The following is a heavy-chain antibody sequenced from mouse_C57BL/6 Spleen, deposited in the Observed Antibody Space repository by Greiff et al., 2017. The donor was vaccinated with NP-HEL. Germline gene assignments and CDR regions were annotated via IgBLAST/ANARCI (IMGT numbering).Heavy chain of an antibody. V-gene: IGHV1-63*01. J-gene: IGHJ3*01. CDR2: IYPGGGYT. D-gene: IGHD2-4*01. CDR3: ARRSDYDYDEGGFAY. CDR1: GYTFTNYW. Sequence: QVQLQQSGAELVRPGTSVKMSCKASGYTFTNYWIGWAKQRPGHGLEWIGDIYPGGGYTNYNEKFKGKATLTADKSSSTAYMQFSSLTSEDSAIYYGARRSDYDYDEGGFAYWGQGTLVTVSA.